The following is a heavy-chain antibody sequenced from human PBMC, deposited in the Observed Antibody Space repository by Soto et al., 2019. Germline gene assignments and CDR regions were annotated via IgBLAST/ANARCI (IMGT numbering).Heavy chain of an antibody. D-gene: IGHD3-10*01. CDR1: GYTFASYG. CDR3: ARGSGSHDY. CDR2: INTYNDNT. V-gene: IGHV1-18*01. Sequence: ASVKVSCKASGYTFASYGINWVRQAPGQGLEWMGWINTYNDNTNYAQKLQGRVTMTTDTSTSTVYMELRSLTSDDTAVYYCARGSGSHDYWGQEVQVTVSS. J-gene: IGHJ4*02.